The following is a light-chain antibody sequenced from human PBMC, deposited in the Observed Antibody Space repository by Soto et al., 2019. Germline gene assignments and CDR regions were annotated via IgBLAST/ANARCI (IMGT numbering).Light chain of an antibody. Sequence: EIVMTQSPTTLSVSPGERATLSCRASQSVSSKLAWYQQKPGQPPRLLSFDAPARAPGVPARFSGSGSGTESILTISDLQSEEFAVYYCQQYNDWPPYAFDQGTKLEMK. J-gene: IGKJ2*01. V-gene: IGKV3-15*01. CDR1: QSVSSK. CDR2: DAP. CDR3: QQYNDWPPYA.